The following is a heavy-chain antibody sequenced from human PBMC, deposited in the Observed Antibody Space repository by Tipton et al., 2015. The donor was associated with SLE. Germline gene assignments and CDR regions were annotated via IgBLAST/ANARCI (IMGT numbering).Heavy chain of an antibody. Sequence: TLSLTCTVSGGSISSYYWSWIRQPPGKGLGWIGRIYTSGSTNYNPSLKSRVTISVDTSKNQFSLKLSSVTAADTAVYYCARRRGGVYYFDYWGQGTLVTVSS. CDR3: ARRRGGVYYFDY. J-gene: IGHJ4*02. D-gene: IGHD3-16*01. CDR2: IYTSGST. CDR1: GGSISSYY. V-gene: IGHV4-4*07.